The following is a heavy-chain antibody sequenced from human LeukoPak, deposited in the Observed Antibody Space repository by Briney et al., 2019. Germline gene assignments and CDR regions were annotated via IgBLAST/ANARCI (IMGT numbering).Heavy chain of an antibody. J-gene: IGHJ5*02. D-gene: IGHD3-10*01. Sequence: SVKVSCKASGGTFSSYAISWVRQAPGQGLEWMGGIIPIFGTANYAQKFQGRVTITADESTSTAYMELSSLRSEDTAVYYCARLIRVAIVRGVIQGSWFDPWGQGTLVTVSS. CDR1: GGTFSSYA. CDR3: ARLIRVAIVRGVIQGSWFDP. CDR2: IIPIFGTA. V-gene: IGHV1-69*13.